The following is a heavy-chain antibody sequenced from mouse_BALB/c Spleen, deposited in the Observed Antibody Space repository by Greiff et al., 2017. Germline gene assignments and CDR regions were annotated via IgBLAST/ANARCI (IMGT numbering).Heavy chain of an antibody. Sequence: QVQLQQSGAELAKPGASVKMSCKASGYTFTSYWMHWVKQRPGQGLEWIGYINPSTGYTKYNQKFKDKATLTADKSSSTAYMQLSSLTSEDSAVYYCARSSGPYAMDYWGQGTSVTVSS. V-gene: IGHV1-7*01. CDR1: GYTFTSYW. J-gene: IGHJ4*01. CDR2: INPSTGYT. CDR3: ARSSGPYAMDY. D-gene: IGHD3-1*01.